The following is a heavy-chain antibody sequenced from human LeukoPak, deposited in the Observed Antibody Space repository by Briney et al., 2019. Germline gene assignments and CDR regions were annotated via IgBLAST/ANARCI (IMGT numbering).Heavy chain of an antibody. D-gene: IGHD3-22*01. Sequence: GGSLRLSCAASGFTFSSYSMNWVRQAPGKGLEWVSSISSSSSYIYYADSVKGRFTISRDNSKNTLYLQMNSLRAEDTAVYYCARSSGYDRSGPDAFDIWGQGTMVTVSS. CDR3: ARSSGYDRSGPDAFDI. CDR1: GFTFSSYS. J-gene: IGHJ3*02. V-gene: IGHV3-21*04. CDR2: ISSSSSYI.